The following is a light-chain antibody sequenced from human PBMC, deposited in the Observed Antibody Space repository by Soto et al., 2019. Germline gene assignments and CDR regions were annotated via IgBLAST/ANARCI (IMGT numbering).Light chain of an antibody. CDR3: QQRSNWRYT. CDR1: QSISSY. Sequence: EIVLTQSPATLSLSPGERATLSCRASQSISSYLVWYQQKPGQAPRLLIYDASNRATGTPPRFSGSGSGTDFTLTISSLEPEDFAVYYCQQRSNWRYTFGQGTKLEIK. V-gene: IGKV3-11*01. CDR2: DAS. J-gene: IGKJ2*01.